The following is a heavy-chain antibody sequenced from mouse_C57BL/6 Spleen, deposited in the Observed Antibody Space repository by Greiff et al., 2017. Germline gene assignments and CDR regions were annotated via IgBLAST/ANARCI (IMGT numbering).Heavy chain of an antibody. Sequence: VQLQQPGAELVKPGASVTLSCKASGYTFTSYWMQWVKQRPGQGLEWIGEIDPSDSCTTYNQKFKGKAILTVDTSSSTAYMQLRSLTSEDAAVYYCARPLYYGSSYGYWGQGTTLTVSA. CDR3: ARPLYYGSSYGY. CDR1: GYTFTSYW. D-gene: IGHD1-1*01. J-gene: IGHJ2*01. CDR2: IDPSDSCT. V-gene: IGHV1-50*01.